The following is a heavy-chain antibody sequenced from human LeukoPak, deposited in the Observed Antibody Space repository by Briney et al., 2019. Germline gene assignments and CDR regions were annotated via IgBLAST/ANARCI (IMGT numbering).Heavy chain of an antibody. CDR1: GYTFTGYY. V-gene: IGHV1-2*02. Sequence: ASVKVSCKASGYTFTGYYMHWVRQAPGQGLEWMGWINPNSGGTNYAQKFQGRVTMTRDTSISTAYMELSRLRSDDTAVYYCARDYTKTSWGGAFDIWGQGTMVTVSS. J-gene: IGHJ3*02. D-gene: IGHD3-16*01. CDR3: ARDYTKTSWGGAFDI. CDR2: INPNSGGT.